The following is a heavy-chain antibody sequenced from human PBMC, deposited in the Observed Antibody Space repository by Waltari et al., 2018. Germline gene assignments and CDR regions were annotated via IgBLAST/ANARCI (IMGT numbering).Heavy chain of an antibody. D-gene: IGHD3-22*01. CDR1: GGSISSYY. CDR3: ARAGDDYYDSGAFDI. J-gene: IGHJ3*02. CDR2: IYYSGST. V-gene: IGHV4-59*01. Sequence: QVQLQESGPGLVKPSATLSLTCTVSGGSISSYYWSWIRQPPGKGLEWIGYIYYSGSTNYNPSLKSRVTISVDTSKNQFSLKLSSVTAADTAVYYCARAGDDYYDSGAFDIWGQGTMVTVSS.